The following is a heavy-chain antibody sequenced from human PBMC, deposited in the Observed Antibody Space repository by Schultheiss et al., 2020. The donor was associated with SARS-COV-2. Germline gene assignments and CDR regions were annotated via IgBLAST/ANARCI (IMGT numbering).Heavy chain of an antibody. CDR3: AREGGSYGNFDY. CDR1: GYTFTSYD. Sequence: ASVKVSCKASGYTFTSYDINWVRQATGQGLEWMGWMNPNSGNTGYAQKFQGRVTMTRNTSISTAYMELSSLRAEDTAVYYCAREGGSYGNFDYWGQGTLVTVSS. V-gene: IGHV1-8*01. J-gene: IGHJ4*02. CDR2: MNPNSGNT. D-gene: IGHD3-16*01.